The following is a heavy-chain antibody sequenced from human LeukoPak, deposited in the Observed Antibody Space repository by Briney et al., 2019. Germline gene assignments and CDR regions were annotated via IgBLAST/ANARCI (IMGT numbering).Heavy chain of an antibody. V-gene: IGHV4-61*01. J-gene: IGHJ4*02. CDR2: IYYSGST. D-gene: IGHD7-27*01. CDR3: ARESRTGGGPRFDH. CDR1: GGSVNSGSYY. Sequence: SETLSLTCTVSGGSVNSGSYYWNWIRQPPGKGLEWIGYIYYSGSTNYNPSLKSRVTISVDTSKNQFSLKLSSVTAADTAVYYCARESRTGGGPRFDHWGQGTLVTVSS.